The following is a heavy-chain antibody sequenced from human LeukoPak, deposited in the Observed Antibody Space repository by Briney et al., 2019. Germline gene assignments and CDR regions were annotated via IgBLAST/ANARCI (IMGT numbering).Heavy chain of an antibody. Sequence: ASVKVSCKASGYTFISYYIHWVRQAPGQGLEWMGIINPSGGSTRYAQKFQGRVTMTTDTSTSTAYMELRSLRSDDTAVYYCARAVRGYSYAYLPYWGQGTLVTVSS. CDR2: INPSGGST. CDR3: ARAVRGYSYAYLPY. CDR1: GYTFISYY. J-gene: IGHJ4*02. V-gene: IGHV1-46*01. D-gene: IGHD5-18*01.